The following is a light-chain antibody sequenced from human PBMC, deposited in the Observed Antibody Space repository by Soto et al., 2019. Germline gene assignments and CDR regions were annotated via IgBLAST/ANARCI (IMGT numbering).Light chain of an antibody. CDR3: QQYNNWPPV. CDR2: GTS. Sequence: EIVMTQSPAALSVSPGERATLSSRASQTVTSNLAWYQQKPGQAPRLLIYGTSTRATGFPARFSGSGSGTEFTLTISSLQSEDFAVYYCQQYNNWPPVFGPGTKVDIK. V-gene: IGKV3-15*01. CDR1: QTVTSN. J-gene: IGKJ3*01.